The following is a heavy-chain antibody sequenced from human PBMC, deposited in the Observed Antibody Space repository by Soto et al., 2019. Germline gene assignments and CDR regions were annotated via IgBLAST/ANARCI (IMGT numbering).Heavy chain of an antibody. Sequence: ASVKVSCKASGYTFTGYYMHWGRQAPGQGLEWMGWINPNSGGTNYAQKFQGWVTMTRDTSISTAYMELSRLRSDDTAVYYCARGGVATITAYFDYWGQGTLVTVSS. V-gene: IGHV1-2*04. CDR3: ARGGVATITAYFDY. J-gene: IGHJ4*02. D-gene: IGHD5-12*01. CDR2: INPNSGGT. CDR1: GYTFTGYY.